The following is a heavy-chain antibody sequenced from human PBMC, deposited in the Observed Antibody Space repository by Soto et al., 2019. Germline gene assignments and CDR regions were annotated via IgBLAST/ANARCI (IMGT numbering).Heavy chain of an antibody. D-gene: IGHD3-22*01. CDR2: INHSGST. J-gene: IGHJ6*02. Sequence: SETLSLTCAVYGGSXSGYYWSWIRQPPGKGLEWIGEINHSGSTNYNPSLKSRVTISVDTSKNQFSLKLSSVTAADTAVYYCARDLAPHYYDSSGYYSVYGMEVSGQGTTVTVSS. V-gene: IGHV4-34*01. CDR1: GGSXSGYY. CDR3: ARDLAPHYYDSSGYYSVYGMEV.